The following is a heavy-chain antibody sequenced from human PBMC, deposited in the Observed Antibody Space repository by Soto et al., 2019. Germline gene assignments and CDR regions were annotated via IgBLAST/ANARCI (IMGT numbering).Heavy chain of an antibody. CDR2: IYHSGST. Sequence: SETLSLTCAVSGGSISSGGYSWSWIRQPPGKGLEWIGYIYHSGSTYYNPSLKSRVTISADTSENQFSLELSSVTAADTAVYYCARGYGRNFDYWGQGTLVTVSS. D-gene: IGHD5-18*01. V-gene: IGHV4-30-2*01. CDR1: GGSISSGGYS. CDR3: ARGYGRNFDY. J-gene: IGHJ4*02.